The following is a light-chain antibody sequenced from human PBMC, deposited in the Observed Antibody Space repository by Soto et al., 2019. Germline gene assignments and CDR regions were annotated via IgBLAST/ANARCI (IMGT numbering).Light chain of an antibody. CDR1: QSISSW. J-gene: IGKJ2*01. CDR2: KAS. CDR3: HQYNSYPYT. V-gene: IGKV1-5*03. Sequence: DIQMTQSPSTLSASVGDRVTINCRASQSISSWLAWYQQKPGKAPKLLIYKASSLESGVPSRFSGSGSGTEFTLTISSLQPDDFATYYCHQYNSYPYTFGQGTKLEIK.